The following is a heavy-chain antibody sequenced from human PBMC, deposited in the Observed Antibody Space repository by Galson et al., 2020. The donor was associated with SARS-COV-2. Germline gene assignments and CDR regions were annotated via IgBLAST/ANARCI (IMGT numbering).Heavy chain of an antibody. J-gene: IGHJ6*02. CDR1: GFTFSSYG. CDR3: ARDSMGGSYYYDYYYGMDV. D-gene: IGHD1-26*01. CDR2: IWYDGSNK. V-gene: IGHV3-33*01. Sequence: GGSLRLSCAASGFTFSSYGMHWVRQAPGKGLEWVAVIWYDGSNKYYADSVKGRFTISRDNSKNTLYLQMNSLRAEDTAVYYCARDSMGGSYYYDYYYGMDVWGQGTTVTVSS.